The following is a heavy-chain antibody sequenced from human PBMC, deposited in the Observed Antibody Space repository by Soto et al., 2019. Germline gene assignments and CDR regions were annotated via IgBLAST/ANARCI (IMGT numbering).Heavy chain of an antibody. CDR2: ISGSGGST. CDR1: GFTFSSYA. V-gene: IGHV3-23*01. CDR3: AKVGDYGHDAIDI. Sequence: GGSLRLSCAASGFTFSSYAMSWIRQAPGKGLEWVSAISGSGGSTYYTDSVKGRLTISRDNSRNTLYLQMNRLRAEDTAVYYCAKVGDYGHDAIDIWGQGTMVTVSS. D-gene: IGHD4-17*01. J-gene: IGHJ3*02.